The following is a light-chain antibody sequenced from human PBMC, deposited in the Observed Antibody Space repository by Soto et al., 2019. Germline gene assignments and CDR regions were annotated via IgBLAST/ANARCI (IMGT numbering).Light chain of an antibody. J-gene: IGKJ4*01. Sequence: IQLTQSPSSLSASVGDRVTITCRASQGIASYLAWYQQKPGKAPKLLIYAASTLQSGVPSRFSGSASGTDFTLTISSLQPEDFATFYCQQVNSYPLTFGGGTKLEIK. CDR2: AAS. V-gene: IGKV1-9*01. CDR3: QQVNSYPLT. CDR1: QGIASY.